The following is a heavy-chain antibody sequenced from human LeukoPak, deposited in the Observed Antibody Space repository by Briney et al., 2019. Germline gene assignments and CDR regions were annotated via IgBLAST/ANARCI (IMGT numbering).Heavy chain of an antibody. CDR2: ISGSGEST. Sequence: PGGSLRLSCAASGFTFSSYSMNWVRQAPGKGLQWVSSISGSGESTYYADSMKGRFTTSRDNSKNTLSLQMNSLRAEDTAVYFCAKGWEFRVVIPAAVSWGQGTLVTVSS. J-gene: IGHJ5*02. V-gene: IGHV3-23*01. CDR1: GFTFSSYS. D-gene: IGHD3-3*01. CDR3: AKGWEFRVVIPAAVS.